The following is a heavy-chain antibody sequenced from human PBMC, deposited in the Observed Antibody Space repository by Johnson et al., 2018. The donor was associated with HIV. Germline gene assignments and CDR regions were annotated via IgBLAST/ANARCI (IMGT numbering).Heavy chain of an antibody. CDR1: GFTFRDYG. D-gene: IGHD1-26*01. V-gene: IGHV3-30*19. CDR2: ISYDGRNK. J-gene: IGHJ3*01. Sequence: VQLVESGGGVVQPRGSLRLSCAASGFTFRDYGMHWVRQAPGKGLEWVAVISYDGRNKYYADSVKGRFTISRDNSKNSLFLQMNSLRAEDTAVYYCAREGELDAFDVWGQGTMVTVSS. CDR3: AREGELDAFDV.